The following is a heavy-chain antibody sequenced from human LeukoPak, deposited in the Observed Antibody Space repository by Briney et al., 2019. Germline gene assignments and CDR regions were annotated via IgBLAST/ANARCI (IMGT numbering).Heavy chain of an antibody. CDR2: ISGSGAST. J-gene: IGHJ4*02. CDR3: AKDAYYYDSSGYHFPTRRYFDY. V-gene: IGHV3-23*01. D-gene: IGHD3-22*01. CDR1: GFTFSSYA. Sequence: GGSLRLSCAASGFTFSSYAMSWVRQAPGKGLEWLSVISGSGASTYYADSVKGRFTISRDNSKNTLYLQMNSLRAEDTAVYYCAKDAYYYDSSGYHFPTRRYFDYWGQGTLVTVSS.